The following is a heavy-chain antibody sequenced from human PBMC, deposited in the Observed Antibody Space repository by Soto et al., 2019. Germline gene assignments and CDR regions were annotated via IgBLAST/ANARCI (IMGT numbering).Heavy chain of an antibody. V-gene: IGHV3-30*18. Sequence: GGSLELSCAASGFTFSSYGVHWVRQAPGKGLEWVAVISYDGSNKYYADSVKGRFTISRDNSKNTLYLQMNSLRAEDTAVYYCAKDGTHYCTNGVCYVQYYYGMDVWGQGTTVTVSS. D-gene: IGHD2-8*01. CDR3: AKDGTHYCTNGVCYVQYYYGMDV. J-gene: IGHJ6*02. CDR1: GFTFSSYG. CDR2: ISYDGSNK.